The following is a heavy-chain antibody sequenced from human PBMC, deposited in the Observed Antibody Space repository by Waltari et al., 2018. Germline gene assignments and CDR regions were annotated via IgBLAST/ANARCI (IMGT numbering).Heavy chain of an antibody. D-gene: IGHD5-18*01. CDR3: ARDAGYSYGTAFDY. V-gene: IGHV4-38-2*02. CDR1: GYSISSGYY. Sequence: QVQLQESGPGLVKPSETLSLTCAVSGYSISSGYYWGWIRQPPGKGLEWIGSIYHSGSTYYNPSLKSRVTISVDTSKNQFSLKLSSVTAADTAVYYCARDAGYSYGTAFDYWGQGTLVTVSS. CDR2: IYHSGST. J-gene: IGHJ4*02.